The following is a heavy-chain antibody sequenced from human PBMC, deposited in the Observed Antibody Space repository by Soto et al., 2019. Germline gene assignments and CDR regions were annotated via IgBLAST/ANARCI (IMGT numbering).Heavy chain of an antibody. CDR2: ISAYNGNT. V-gene: IGHV1-18*01. Sequence: ASVKVACKGAGYTFTSYGMSWVRQAPGQGLEWMGWISAYNGNTNYAQKLQGRVTMTTDTSTSTAYMELRSLRSDDTAVYYCARVTRRPYGDLDYFDYWGQGTLVTVSS. CDR3: ARVTRRPYGDLDYFDY. D-gene: IGHD4-17*01. CDR1: GYTFTSYG. J-gene: IGHJ4*02.